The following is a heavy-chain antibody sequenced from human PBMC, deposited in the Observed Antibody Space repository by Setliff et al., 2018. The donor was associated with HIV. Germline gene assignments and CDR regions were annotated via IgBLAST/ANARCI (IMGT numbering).Heavy chain of an antibody. V-gene: IGHV4-4*07. CDR3: ATGRLYYYMDV. J-gene: IGHJ6*03. D-gene: IGHD1-1*01. CDR1: GASISSFS. CDR2: FYSGGIT. Sequence: NPSETLSLTCTVSGASISSFSWSWIRQPAGKGLEWIGRFYSGGITSYNPSLKSRVTMSLDTSKNQFSLKLSSVTAADTAVYYCATGRLYYYMDVWGKGTTVTAP.